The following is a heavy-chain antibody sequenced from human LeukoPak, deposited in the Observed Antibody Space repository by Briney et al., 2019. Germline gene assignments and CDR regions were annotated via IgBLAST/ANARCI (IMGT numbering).Heavy chain of an antibody. J-gene: IGHJ6*02. CDR3: AKVEYSYGTTYYYYGMDV. D-gene: IGHD5-18*01. CDR1: GFTFSSYG. CDR2: ISYDGSNK. V-gene: IGHV3-30*18. Sequence: GGSLRLSCAASGFTFSSYGMHWVRQAPGKRLEWVAVISYDGSNKYYADSVKGRFTISRDNSKNTLYLQMNSLRAEDTAVYYCAKVEYSYGTTYYYYGMDVWGQGTTVTVSS.